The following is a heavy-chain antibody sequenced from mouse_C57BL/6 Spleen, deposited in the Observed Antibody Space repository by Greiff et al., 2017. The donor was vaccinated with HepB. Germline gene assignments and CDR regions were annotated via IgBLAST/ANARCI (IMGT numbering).Heavy chain of an antibody. V-gene: IGHV14-1*01. CDR3: TKGATVVADYFDY. Sequence: VQLKQSGAELVRPGASVKLSCTASGFNIKDYYMHWVKQRPEQGLEWIGRIDPEDGDTEYAPKFQGKATMTADTSSNTAYLQLSSLTSEDTAVYYCTKGATVVADYFDYWGQGTTLTVSS. J-gene: IGHJ2*01. D-gene: IGHD1-1*01. CDR1: GFNIKDYY. CDR2: IDPEDGDT.